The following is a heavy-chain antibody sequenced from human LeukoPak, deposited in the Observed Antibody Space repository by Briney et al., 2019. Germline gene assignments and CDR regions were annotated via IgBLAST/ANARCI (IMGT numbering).Heavy chain of an antibody. CDR3: ARARWLQFRWFDP. D-gene: IGHD5-24*01. Sequence: SETLSLTCAVYGGCFSGYYWSWIRQPPGKGLEWIGEINHSGSTNYNPSLKSRVTISVDTSKNQFSLKLSSVTAADTAVYYCARARWLQFRWFDPWGQGTLVTVSS. J-gene: IGHJ5*02. V-gene: IGHV4-34*01. CDR2: INHSGST. CDR1: GGCFSGYY.